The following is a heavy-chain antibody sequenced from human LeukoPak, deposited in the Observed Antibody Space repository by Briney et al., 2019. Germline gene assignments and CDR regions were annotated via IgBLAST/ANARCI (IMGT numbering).Heavy chain of an antibody. CDR1: GFSFSSYW. CDR3: TTDREPPFDY. Sequence: GGSLRLSCAASGFSFSSYWMSWVRQAPGKGLEWVANIKQDGSEKYYVDSVKGRFTISRDNAKNSLYLQMNSLKTEDTAVYYCTTDREPPFDYWGQGTLVTVSS. CDR2: IKQDGSEK. V-gene: IGHV3-7*03. J-gene: IGHJ4*02.